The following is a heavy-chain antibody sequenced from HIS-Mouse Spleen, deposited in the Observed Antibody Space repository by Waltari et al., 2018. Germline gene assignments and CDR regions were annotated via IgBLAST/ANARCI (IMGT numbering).Heavy chain of an antibody. Sequence: QLQLQESGPGLVKPSETLSLTCTVSGGSISSSSYYWCWIRQPPGKGLEWIGSIYYSGSTYYNPSLKSRVTISVDTSKNQFSLKLSSVTAADTAVYYCAREIPYSSSWYDWYFDLWAVAPWSLSPQ. CDR2: IYYSGST. CDR1: GGSISSSSYY. D-gene: IGHD6-13*01. V-gene: IGHV4-39*07. J-gene: IGHJ2*01. CDR3: AREIPYSSSWYDWYFDL.